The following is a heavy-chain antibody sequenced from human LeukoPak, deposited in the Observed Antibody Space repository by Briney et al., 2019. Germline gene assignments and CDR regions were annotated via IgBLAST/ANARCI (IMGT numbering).Heavy chain of an antibody. CDR3: AKVVAGLNLREC. D-gene: IGHD2-15*01. Sequence: PGGSLRLSCVAPVVTYSVSGMITVRQAPGKGLEWVSAISGSGDATNYVESVKGRFSISRDNSQNTLYLQMNSLRDADTAVYYCAKVVAGLNLRECWGRGTLVTVSS. V-gene: IGHV3-23*01. J-gene: IGHJ4*02. CDR1: VVTYSVSG. CDR2: ISGSGDAT.